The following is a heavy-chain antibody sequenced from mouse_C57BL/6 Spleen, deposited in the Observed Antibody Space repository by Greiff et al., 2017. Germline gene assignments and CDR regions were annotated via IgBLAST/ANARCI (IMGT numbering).Heavy chain of an antibody. CDR1: GYTFTSYW. CDR3: ARSHRITTVPLDY. D-gene: IGHD1-1*01. Sequence: QVQLQQSGTELVKPGASVKLSCKASGYTFTSYWMHWVKQRPGQGLEWIGNINPSNGGTNYNEKFKSKATLTVDKSSSTAYMQLSSLTSEDSAVYYCARSHRITTVPLDYWGQGTTLTVSS. J-gene: IGHJ2*01. V-gene: IGHV1-53*01. CDR2: INPSNGGT.